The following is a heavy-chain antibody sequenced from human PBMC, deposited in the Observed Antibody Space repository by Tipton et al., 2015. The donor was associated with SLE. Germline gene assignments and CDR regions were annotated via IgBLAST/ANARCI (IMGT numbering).Heavy chain of an antibody. Sequence: LFLTCAVSDYSISTGYYWGWIRQSPGTGLEWLGYIYYSGSTNYNPPIKSRVTISVDTSKNQFSLKLSSVTAADTAVYYCARYGIRSGKDIWGQGTMVTVSS. CDR3: ARYGIRSGKDI. CDR1: DYSISTGYY. CDR2: IYYSGST. D-gene: IGHD3-3*01. V-gene: IGHV4-38-2*01. J-gene: IGHJ3*02.